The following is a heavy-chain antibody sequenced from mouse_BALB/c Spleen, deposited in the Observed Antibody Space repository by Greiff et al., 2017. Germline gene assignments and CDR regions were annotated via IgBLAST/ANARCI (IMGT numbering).Heavy chain of an antibody. V-gene: IGHV1-69*02. J-gene: IGHJ1*01. CDR2: IDPSDSYT. D-gene: IGHD2-1*01. Sequence: QVQLQQPGAELVKPGASVKLSCKASGYTFTSYWMHWVKQRPGQGLEWIGGIDPSDSYTNYNQKFKGKATLTVDKSSSTAYMQLSSLTSEDSAVYYCARLDGNSWYFDVWGAGTTVTVSS. CDR3: ARLDGNSWYFDV. CDR1: GYTFTSYW.